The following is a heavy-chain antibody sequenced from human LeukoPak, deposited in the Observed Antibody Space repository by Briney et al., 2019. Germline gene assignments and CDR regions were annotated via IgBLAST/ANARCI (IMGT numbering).Heavy chain of an antibody. V-gene: IGHV3-9*01. CDR2: ISWNSGSI. Sequence: GGSLRLSCAASGFTFDDYAVHWVRQAPGKGLEWVSGISWNSGSIGYADSVKGRFTISRDNAKNSLYLQMNSLRAEDTALYYCAKSALVLMVYADIDYWGQGTLVTVSS. J-gene: IGHJ4*02. CDR1: GFTFDDYA. CDR3: AKSALVLMVYADIDY. D-gene: IGHD2-8*01.